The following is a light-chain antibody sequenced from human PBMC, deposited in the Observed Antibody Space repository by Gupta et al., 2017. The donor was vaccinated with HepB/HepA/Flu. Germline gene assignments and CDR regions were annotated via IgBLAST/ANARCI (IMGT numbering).Light chain of an antibody. CDR3: AAWDDSLNGRV. V-gene: IGLV1-44*01. CDR2: SNN. J-gene: IGLJ3*02. Sequence: QSVLTQPPSASGTPGQRVTISCSGSSSNIGSNTVYWYQQLPGTAPKLLIYSNNQRPSGVPDRFSGSKSGTSASLAISGLQSEDEADYYCAAWDDSLNGRVFGAGTKLTVL. CDR1: SSNIGSNT.